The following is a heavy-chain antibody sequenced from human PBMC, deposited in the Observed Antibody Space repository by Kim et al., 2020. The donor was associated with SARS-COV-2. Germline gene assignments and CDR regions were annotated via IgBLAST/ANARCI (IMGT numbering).Heavy chain of an antibody. J-gene: IGHJ4*02. D-gene: IGHD3-3*01. CDR3: ARDTEWSGYYISFDY. CDR1: GGTFSSYA. Sequence: SVKVSCKASGGTFSSYAISWVRQAPGQGLEWMGRIIPILGIANYAQKFQGRVTITADKSTSTAYMELSSLRSEDTAVYYCARDTEWSGYYISFDYWGQG. V-gene: IGHV1-69*04. CDR2: IIPILGIA.